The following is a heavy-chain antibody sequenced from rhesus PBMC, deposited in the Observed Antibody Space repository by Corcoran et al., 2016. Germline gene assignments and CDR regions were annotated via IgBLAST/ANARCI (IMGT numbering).Heavy chain of an antibody. CDR2: MSGSSGST. Sequence: QVQLQESGPGLVKPSETLSLTCAVSGGSISATYYWHLIRQSPGKGLEWIGNMSGSSGSTYDNPALKSRVTTSKDTTKNQFSLKLTAVTAADTAVYYCARDYVLSYWGQGVLVTVSS. J-gene: IGHJ4*01. D-gene: IGHD2-2*01. V-gene: IGHV4S7*01. CDR1: GGSISATYY. CDR3: ARDYVLSY.